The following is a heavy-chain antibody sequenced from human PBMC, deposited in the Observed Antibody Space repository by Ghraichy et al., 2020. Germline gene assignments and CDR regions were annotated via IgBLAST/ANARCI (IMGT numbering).Heavy chain of an antibody. CDR1: GGSISSYY. D-gene: IGHD3-16*01. CDR3: ARVPIYDYPVSMDV. V-gene: IGHV4-59*01. J-gene: IGHJ6*02. Sequence: SETLSLTCTVSGGSISSYYWSWIRQPPGKGLEWIGYIYYSGSTNYNPSLKSRVTISVDTSKNQFSLKLSSVTAADTAVYYCARVPIYDYPVSMDVWGQGTTVTVSS. CDR2: IYYSGST.